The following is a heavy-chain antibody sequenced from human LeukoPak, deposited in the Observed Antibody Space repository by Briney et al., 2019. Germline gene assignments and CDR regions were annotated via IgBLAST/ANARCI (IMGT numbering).Heavy chain of an antibody. D-gene: IGHD3-9*01. CDR1: GGSISSYY. V-gene: IGHV4-59*01. J-gene: IGHJ5*02. Sequence: SETLSLTCTVSGGSISSYYWSGIRQPPGKGVEGFGYIYYSGSTNYNPSLKSRVTISVDTSKNQFSLKLSSVTAADTAVYYCARGGDYDISTGYYREVVTRQWLDPWGQGTLVTVSS. CDR2: IYYSGST. CDR3: ARGGDYDISTGYYREVVTRQWLDP.